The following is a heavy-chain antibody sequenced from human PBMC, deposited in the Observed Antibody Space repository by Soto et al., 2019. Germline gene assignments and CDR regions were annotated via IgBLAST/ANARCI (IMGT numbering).Heavy chain of an antibody. J-gene: IGHJ4*02. V-gene: IGHV4-39*07. CDR1: GGSISSSNYY. D-gene: IGHD6-19*01. CDR2: INHSGST. CDR3: GPRGAVADPRGY. Sequence: SETLSLTCTVSGGSISSSNYYWTWIRQPPGKGLEWIGEINHSGSTNYNPSLKSRVAISVDTSKNQFSLNLRSVTAADTAVYYCGPRGAVADPRGYWGQGTLVTVSS.